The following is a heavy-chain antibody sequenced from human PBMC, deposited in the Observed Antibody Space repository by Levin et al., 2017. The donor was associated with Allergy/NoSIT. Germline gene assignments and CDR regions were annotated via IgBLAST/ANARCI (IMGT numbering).Heavy chain of an antibody. V-gene: IGHV3-48*02. CDR2: ISRSSKTI. CDR3: ARDFY. Sequence: GGSLRLSCAASGFTFSDYAMNWVRQAPGKGLEWVSHISRSSKTIYYADSVKGRFTISRDNAKNSVHLQMNSLRDEDTAVYYCARDFYWGQGTLVTVSS. CDR1: GFTFSDYA. J-gene: IGHJ4*02.